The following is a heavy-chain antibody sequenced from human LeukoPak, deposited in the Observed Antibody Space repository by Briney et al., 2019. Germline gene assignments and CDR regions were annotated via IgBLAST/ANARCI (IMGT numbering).Heavy chain of an antibody. CDR1: GASITSTYW. V-gene: IGHV4-4*02. CDR3: ATRATAGPW. CDR2: IHDSGST. J-gene: IGHJ4*02. Sequence: SETLSLTCAVSGASITSTYWSTWVRQPPGKGLEWIGEIHDSGSTNYNPSLKSRVTMSVDKSKNQFSLNLTSVTAADTAVHYCATRATAGPWWGQGTLVTVSS. D-gene: IGHD6-13*01.